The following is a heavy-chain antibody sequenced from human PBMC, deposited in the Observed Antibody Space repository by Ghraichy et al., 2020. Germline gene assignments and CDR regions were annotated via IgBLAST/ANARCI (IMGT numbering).Heavy chain of an antibody. CDR1: GGSISSYY. CDR3: ARHCVAAADDAFDI. CDR2: IYYSGST. V-gene: IGHV4-59*08. Sequence: SETLSLTCTVSGGSISSYYWSWIRQPPGKELEWIGYIYYSGSTNYNPSLKSRVTISVDTSKNQFSLKLSSVAAADTAVYYCARHCVAAADDAFDIWGQGTMVTVSS. J-gene: IGHJ3*02. D-gene: IGHD6-13*01.